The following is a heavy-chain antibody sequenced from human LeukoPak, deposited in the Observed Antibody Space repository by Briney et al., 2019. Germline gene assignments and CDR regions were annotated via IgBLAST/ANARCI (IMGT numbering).Heavy chain of an antibody. J-gene: IGHJ5*02. Sequence: SETLSLTCAVYGGSFSGYYWSWIRQPPGKGLEWIREINHSGSTNYNPSLKSRVTISVDTSKNQFSLKLSSVTAADTAVYYCARRIVVVPAARSCWFDPWGQGTLVTVSS. CDR2: INHSGST. V-gene: IGHV4-34*01. D-gene: IGHD2-2*01. CDR3: ARRIVVVPAARSCWFDP. CDR1: GGSFSGYY.